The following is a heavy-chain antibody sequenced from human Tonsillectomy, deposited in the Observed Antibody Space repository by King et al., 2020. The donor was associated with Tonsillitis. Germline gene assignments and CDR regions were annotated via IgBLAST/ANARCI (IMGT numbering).Heavy chain of an antibody. J-gene: IGHJ4*02. CDR1: GKPFTAYW. CDR2: IYAVDLVT. CDR3: ARRSTGCYSDFDY. D-gene: IGHD2-2*01. V-gene: IGHV5-51*01. Sequence: QLVQSGAEVKKPGESLKISCQGSGKPFTAYWTAGGRQMPGKALELRGIIYAVDLVTKSNPSFQGQVTISADKSINTAYLQWSSLEASDTAMYFCARRSTGCYSDFDYWGQGTLVTVSS.